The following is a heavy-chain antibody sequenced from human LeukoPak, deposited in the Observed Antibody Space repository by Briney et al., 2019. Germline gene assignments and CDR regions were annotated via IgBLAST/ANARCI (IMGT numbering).Heavy chain of an antibody. CDR2: IYYSGST. CDR1: GGSISSYY. Sequence: PSETLSLTCTVSGGSISSYYWSWIRQPPGKGLEWIGYIYYSGSTYYNPSLKSRVTISVDTSKNQFSLKLSSVTAADTAVYYCTVTTVTRIDYWGQGTLVTVSS. V-gene: IGHV4-59*01. D-gene: IGHD4-17*01. CDR3: TVTTVTRIDY. J-gene: IGHJ4*02.